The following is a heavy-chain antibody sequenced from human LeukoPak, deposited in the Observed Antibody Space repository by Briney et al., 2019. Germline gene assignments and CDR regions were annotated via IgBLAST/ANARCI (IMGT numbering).Heavy chain of an antibody. Sequence: SETLSLTCTVSDRSISGYYWSWIRHPPGKGLEWIGYVYYTGTPSYNHSLKSRVTMSADTSKNQLAVKVSSVTAADTDVYYCARYYCVTSNCFYFDSWGQGTLVTISS. CDR3: ARYYCVTSNCFYFDS. J-gene: IGHJ4*02. V-gene: IGHV4-59*01. D-gene: IGHD2-2*01. CDR1: DRSISGYY. CDR2: VYYTGTP.